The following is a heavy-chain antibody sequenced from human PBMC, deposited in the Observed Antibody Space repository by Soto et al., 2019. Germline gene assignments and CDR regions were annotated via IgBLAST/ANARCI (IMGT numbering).Heavy chain of an antibody. CDR2: IYYSGST. V-gene: IGHV4-30-4*01. Sequence: PSETLSLTCTFSVGSISSGDYYWSWIRQPPGKGLEWIGYIYYSGSTYYNPSLKSRVTISVDTSKNQFSLKLSSVTAADTAVYYCARLNYYYYGMDVWRQGTTVTVSS. CDR1: VGSISSGDYY. J-gene: IGHJ6*02. CDR3: ARLNYYYYGMDV.